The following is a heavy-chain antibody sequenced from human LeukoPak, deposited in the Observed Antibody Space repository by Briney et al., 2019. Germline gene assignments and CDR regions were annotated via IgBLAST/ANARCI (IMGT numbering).Heavy chain of an antibody. J-gene: IGHJ6*03. V-gene: IGHV1-2*02. CDR3: ARESVGSTSSYYYMDV. CDR2: INPNSGGT. CDR1: GYTFTGYY. D-gene: IGHD2-2*01. Sequence: GASVKVSCKASGYTFTGYYMHWVRQAPGQGLEWMGWINPNSGGTNYAQKFQGRVTMTRDTSISTAYMELSRLRSDGTAVYYCARESVGSTSSYYYMDVWGKGTTVTVSS.